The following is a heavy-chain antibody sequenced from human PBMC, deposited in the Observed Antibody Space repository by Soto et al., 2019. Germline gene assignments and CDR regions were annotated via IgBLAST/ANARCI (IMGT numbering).Heavy chain of an antibody. V-gene: IGHV3-48*02. CDR1: GFSFSSYC. CDR2: ISTSNSAI. CDR3: AIDLPGTYSIDS. D-gene: IGHD1-26*01. Sequence: EVQLVESGGGLVQSGVSLRLSCAASGFSFSSYCMNWVRQAPGKGLEWISYISTSNSAIYYADSVKGRFTISRDDAKSLLYLQMDSVRDEDTAMYYCAIDLPGTYSIDSWGQGTLVTVSS. J-gene: IGHJ4*02.